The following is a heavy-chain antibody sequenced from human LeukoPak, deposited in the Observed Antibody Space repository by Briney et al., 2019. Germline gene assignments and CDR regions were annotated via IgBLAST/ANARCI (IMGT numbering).Heavy chain of an antibody. J-gene: IGHJ4*02. Sequence: PGGSLRLSCAASGFPFSTYSMAWVRQAPGKGLEWVSLISADGRTFYADSVRGRFTISRDNFKNTLYLQMNSLRDEDTAVYYCAKGYGMVRGVIINFDYWGQGTLVTVSS. CDR2: ISADGRT. CDR3: AKGYGMVRGVIINFDY. CDR1: GFPFSTYS. D-gene: IGHD3-10*01. V-gene: IGHV3-23*01.